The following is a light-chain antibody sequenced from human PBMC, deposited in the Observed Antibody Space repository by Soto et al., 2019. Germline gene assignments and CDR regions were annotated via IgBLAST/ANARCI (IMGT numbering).Light chain of an antibody. V-gene: IGLV2-23*02. CDR3: CSYAGIYV. CDR1: SRDVGRYNL. Sequence: TQPASVSGSPGQSITISCTGTSRDVGRYNLVSWYQQHPGKAPKLMIYEVTKRPSGVSHRFSGSKSGTTASLTISGLQAEDEADYYCCSYAGIYVFGSGTKVTVL. CDR2: EVT. J-gene: IGLJ1*01.